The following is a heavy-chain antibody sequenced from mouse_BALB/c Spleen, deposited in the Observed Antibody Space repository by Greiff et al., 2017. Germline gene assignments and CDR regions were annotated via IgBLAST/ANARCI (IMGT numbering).Heavy chain of an antibody. CDR1: GFTFSDYG. CDR2: ISNLAYSI. Sequence: DVHLVESGGGLVQPGGSRKLSCAASGFTFSDYGMAWVRQAPGKGPEWVAFISNLAYSIYYADTVTGRFTISRENAKNTLYLEMSSLRSEDTAMYYCARVTGGYAMDYWGQGTSVTVSS. D-gene: IGHD4-1*01. J-gene: IGHJ4*01. CDR3: ARVTGGYAMDY. V-gene: IGHV5-15*02.